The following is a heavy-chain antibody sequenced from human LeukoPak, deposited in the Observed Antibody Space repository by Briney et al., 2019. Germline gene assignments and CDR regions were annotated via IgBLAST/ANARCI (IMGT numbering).Heavy chain of an antibody. CDR2: INPNSGGT. Sequence: ASVKVSCKASGYTFTGYYMHWVRQAPGQGLEWMGWINPNSGGTNYAQKFQGRVTMTRDTSISTAYMELSRLRSDDTAVYYCAREIAAAPSGEHWGQGTLVTVSS. CDR3: AREIAAAPSGEH. D-gene: IGHD6-13*01. CDR1: GYTFTGYY. V-gene: IGHV1-2*02. J-gene: IGHJ1*01.